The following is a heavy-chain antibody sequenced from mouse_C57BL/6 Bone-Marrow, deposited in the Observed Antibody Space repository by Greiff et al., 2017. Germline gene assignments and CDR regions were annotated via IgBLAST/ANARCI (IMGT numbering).Heavy chain of an antibody. CDR1: GFTFSSYA. CDR3: AIERAIVTPGFAY. J-gene: IGHJ3*01. CDR2: ISDGGSYT. D-gene: IGHD2-5*01. Sequence: EVQVVESGGGLVKPGGSLKLSCAASGFTFSSYAMPWVRQTPEKRLEWVATISDGGSYTYYPDNVKGRFTISRDNAKNNLYLHMSNLKSEDTAMYYCAIERAIVTPGFAYWGQGTLVTVSA. V-gene: IGHV5-4*01.